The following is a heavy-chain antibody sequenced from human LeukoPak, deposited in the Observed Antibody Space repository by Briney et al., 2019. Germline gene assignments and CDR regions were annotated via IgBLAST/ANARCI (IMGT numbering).Heavy chain of an antibody. Sequence: SETLSLTCAVSGGSISSNSYFWGWIRQPPGKGLEWIGSFYYSGSTYYNPSLKSRVTISVDTSKIQFSLNLNSVTAADTAVYLRAKPVRGGFGSIRNEVLGQGTTVTVSS. CDR1: GGSISSNSYF. V-gene: IGHV4-39*01. CDR3: AKPVRGGFGSIRNEV. CDR2: FYYSGST. D-gene: IGHD5-12*01. J-gene: IGHJ6*02.